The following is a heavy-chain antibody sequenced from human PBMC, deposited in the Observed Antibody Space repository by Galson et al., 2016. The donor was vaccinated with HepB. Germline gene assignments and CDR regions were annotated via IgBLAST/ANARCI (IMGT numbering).Heavy chain of an antibody. CDR1: GASISSNAW. V-gene: IGHV4-4*02. J-gene: IGHJ3*02. CDR3: AIRRGPTYYFDTSGPEGAFDI. D-gene: IGHD3-22*01. Sequence: SETLSLTCAVSGASISSNAWWNWVRQPPGKGLEWIGEIYHSGTTSYKPSLKSRVTISVDPSKNQFSLRLSSVTAADTAVYYCAIRRGPTYYFDTSGPEGAFDIWGQGTLVTVSS. CDR2: IYHSGTT.